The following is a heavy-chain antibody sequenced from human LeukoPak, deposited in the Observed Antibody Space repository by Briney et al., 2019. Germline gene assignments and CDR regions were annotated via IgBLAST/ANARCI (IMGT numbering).Heavy chain of an antibody. CDR3: AKGDYYYDSRGLDY. CDR1: GFTFSSYC. J-gene: IGHJ4*02. V-gene: IGHV3-30*02. CDR2: IRYDGSNK. Sequence: PGGSLRLSCAASGFTFSSYCMHWVRQAPGKGLEWVAFIRYDGSNKYYADSVKGRFTISRDNSKNTLYLQMNSLRAEDTAVYYCAKGDYYYDSRGLDYWGQGTLVTVSS. D-gene: IGHD3-22*01.